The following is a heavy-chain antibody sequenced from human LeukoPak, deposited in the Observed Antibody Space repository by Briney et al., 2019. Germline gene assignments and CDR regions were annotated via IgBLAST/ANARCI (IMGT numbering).Heavy chain of an antibody. CDR2: ISYSGST. V-gene: IGHV4-39*01. CDR3: ARLKVAMVRGVPYFDY. D-gene: IGHD3-10*01. CDR1: GAAINNDDYY. Sequence: SEPLSLTCTVTGAAINNDDYYWSWIRQPPGKGLEWIGIISYSGSTRYSPSLSSRVSISVDTSKNQFSLRLTSVTAADTALYYCARLKVAMVRGVPYFDYWGQGALVTVSS. J-gene: IGHJ4*02.